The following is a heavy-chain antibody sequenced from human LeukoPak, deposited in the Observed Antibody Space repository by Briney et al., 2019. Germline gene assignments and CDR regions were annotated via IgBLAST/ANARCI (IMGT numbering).Heavy chain of an antibody. J-gene: IGHJ6*02. CDR3: VRHVAGTCSGGTCYRFYV. Sequence: SETLSLTCSVSGGSISSSSYYWNWIRQHPGKGLEWIGYIYNSGNTYYNPSLKSRVAISVDTSKNQFSLKLSSVTAADTAVYFCVRHVAGTCSGGTCYRFYVWGQGTTVTVSS. V-gene: IGHV4-31*03. D-gene: IGHD2-15*01. CDR1: GGSISSSSYY. CDR2: IYNSGNT.